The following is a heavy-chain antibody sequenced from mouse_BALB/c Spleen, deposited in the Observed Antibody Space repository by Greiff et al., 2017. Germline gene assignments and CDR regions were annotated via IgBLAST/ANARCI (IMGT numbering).Heavy chain of an antibody. CDR1: GYSFTGYF. J-gene: IGHJ2*01. D-gene: IGHD1-1*01. CDR3: ARGEAVVADFDY. Sequence: EVQLQESGPELVKPGASVKISCKASGYSFTGYFMNWVMQSHGKSLVWIGRINPYNGDTFYNQKFKGKATLTVDKSSSTAHMELRSLASEDSAVYYCARGEAVVADFDYWGQGTTLTVSS. V-gene: IGHV1-20*02. CDR2: INPYNGDT.